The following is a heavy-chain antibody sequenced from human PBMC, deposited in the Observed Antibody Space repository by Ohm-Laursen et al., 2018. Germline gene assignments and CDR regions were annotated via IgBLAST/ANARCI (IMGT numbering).Heavy chain of an antibody. CDR2: ISSSSSYI. Sequence: SLRLSCSATGFTFSSYSMNWVRQAPGKGLEWVSSISSSSSYIYYADSVKGRFTISRDNAKNSLYLQMNSLRAEDTAVYYCVALAVAALDAFDIWGQGTMVTVSS. J-gene: IGHJ3*02. D-gene: IGHD6-19*01. V-gene: IGHV3-21*04. CDR3: VALAVAALDAFDI. CDR1: GFTFSSYS.